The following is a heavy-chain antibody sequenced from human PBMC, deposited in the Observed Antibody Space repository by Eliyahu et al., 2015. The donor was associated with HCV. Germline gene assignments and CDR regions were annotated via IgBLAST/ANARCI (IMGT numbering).Heavy chain of an antibody. CDR2: IRSKANSYAT. CDR1: XXXFXGSA. V-gene: IGHV3-73*01. D-gene: IGHD3-10*01. Sequence: EVQLVESGGGLVQPGGSLXXSCAASXXXFXGSAMHWVRPASGKGLECVGRIRSKANSYATAYAASVKGRFTISRDDSKNTAYLQMNSLKTEDTAVYYCTRARAGRSPFDYWGQGTLVTVSS. CDR3: TRARAGRSPFDY. J-gene: IGHJ4*02.